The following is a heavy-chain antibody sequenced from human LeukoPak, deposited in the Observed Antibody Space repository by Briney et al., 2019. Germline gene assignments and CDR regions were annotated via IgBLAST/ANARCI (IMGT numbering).Heavy chain of an antibody. CDR1: GGSISTYY. V-gene: IGHV4-59*01. Sequence: PSETLSLTCTVSGGSISTYYWSWIRQPPGKGLEWIGYIYYSGSSNYNPSLKSRVTISVDTSKNQFSLKLSSVTAADTAVYYCARVYGSGYDFRGAFDIWGQGTMVTVSS. CDR2: IYYSGSS. D-gene: IGHD5-12*01. CDR3: ARVYGSGYDFRGAFDI. J-gene: IGHJ3*02.